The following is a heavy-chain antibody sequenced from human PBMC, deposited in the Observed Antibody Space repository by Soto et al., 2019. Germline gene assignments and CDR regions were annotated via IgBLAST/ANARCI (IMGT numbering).Heavy chain of an antibody. J-gene: IGHJ6*02. CDR2: IYHSGST. CDR3: ARTLTIFGVVIPGHGMDV. D-gene: IGHD3-3*01. Sequence: NPSETLSLTCAVSGGSISSSNWWSWVRQPPGKGLEWIGEIYHSGSTNYNPSLKSRVTISVDKSKNQFSLKLSSVTAADTAVYYCARTLTIFGVVIPGHGMDVWGQGTTVTVSS. CDR1: GGSISSSNW. V-gene: IGHV4-4*02.